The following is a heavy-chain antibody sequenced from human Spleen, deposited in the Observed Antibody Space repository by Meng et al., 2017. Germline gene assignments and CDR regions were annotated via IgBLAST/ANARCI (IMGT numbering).Heavy chain of an antibody. CDR1: GGSFRGYY. J-gene: IGHJ5*02. D-gene: IGHD6-13*01. CDR2: INHSGST. Sequence: QGEIEQRREGLLKASETLSLTCAVYGGSFRGYYWSWIRQPPGKGLEWSGEINHSGSTNYNPSLKSRVTISVDTSKNQFSLKLSSVTAADTAVYYCARGLRWRIAAADTGGWFDPWGQGTLVTVSS. CDR3: ARGLRWRIAAADTGGWFDP. V-gene: IGHV4-34*01.